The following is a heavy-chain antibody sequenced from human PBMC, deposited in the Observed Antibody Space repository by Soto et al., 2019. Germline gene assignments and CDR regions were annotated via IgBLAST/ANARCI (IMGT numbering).Heavy chain of an antibody. D-gene: IGHD2-8*01. Sequence: PGGSLRLSCAASGFTFSSYTMHWVRQAPGKGLEWVTLISTDGNIEHYADSVKGRFTISRDSAKNSLYLQMNSLRDEDTAVYFCARDPNGITDFDYWGQGTQVTVSS. V-gene: IGHV3-30-3*01. J-gene: IGHJ4*02. CDR2: ISTDGNIE. CDR3: ARDPNGITDFDY. CDR1: GFTFSSYT.